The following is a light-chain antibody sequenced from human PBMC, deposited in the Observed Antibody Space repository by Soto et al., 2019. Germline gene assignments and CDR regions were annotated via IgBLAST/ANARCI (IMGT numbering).Light chain of an antibody. CDR2: GAS. CDR3: QQYVSSPWA. Sequence: EIVLTQSPGTLSLSPGERATLSCRASQNVDSNYLAWYQQKPGQAPRIIIFGASGRATGIPDRFSGSGSGTDFTLTISRLEPEDFAVYYCQQYVSSPWAFGQGTKVDIK. V-gene: IGKV3-20*01. CDR1: QNVDSNY. J-gene: IGKJ1*01.